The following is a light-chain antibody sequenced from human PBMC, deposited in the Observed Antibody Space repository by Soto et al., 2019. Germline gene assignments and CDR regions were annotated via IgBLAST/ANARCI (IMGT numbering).Light chain of an antibody. CDR3: QQYDNLPTVT. Sequence: DIQMTQSPSSLSASVGDRVSITCQASKDISNYLNWYQQKPGKAPNLLIYDASNLKTGVPSRFSGGGSGTDFTFTISSLQADDFATYYCQQYDNLPTVTFGQGTRVEIK. V-gene: IGKV1-33*01. CDR2: DAS. CDR1: KDISNY. J-gene: IGKJ5*01.